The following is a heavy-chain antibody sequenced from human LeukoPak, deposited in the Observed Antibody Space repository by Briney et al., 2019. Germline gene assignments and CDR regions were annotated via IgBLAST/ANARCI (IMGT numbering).Heavy chain of an antibody. CDR1: GYTFTGYY. CDR2: ISAYNDNT. V-gene: IGHV1-18*04. D-gene: IGHD1-26*01. Sequence: GASVKVSCKASGYTFTGYYMHWVRQAPGQGLEWMGWISAYNDNTNYAQKLQGRVTMTTDTSTSTAYMEVRSLRSDDTAVYYCARSSGSYDSASDYWGQGTLVTVSS. J-gene: IGHJ4*02. CDR3: ARSSGSYDSASDY.